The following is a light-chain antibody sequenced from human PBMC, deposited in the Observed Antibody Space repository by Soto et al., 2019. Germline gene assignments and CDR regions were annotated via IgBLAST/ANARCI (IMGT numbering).Light chain of an antibody. V-gene: IGLV1-40*01. CDR1: TSNIGAAYD. J-gene: IGLJ2*01. CDR3: QSYDTSLSGSKVIFGGRTV. CDR2: GNS. Sequence: QPVLTQPPSVSGAPGQRVIISCTGCTSNIGAAYDVHWYQQFPGTAPKLLIYGNSNRPSGVPDRFSGSKSGTSASLVITGLQAEDEADYYCQSYDTSLSGSKVIFGGRTVFGGGTKVTVL.